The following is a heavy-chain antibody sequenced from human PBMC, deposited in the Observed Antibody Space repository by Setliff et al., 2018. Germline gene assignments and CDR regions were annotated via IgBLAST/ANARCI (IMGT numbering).Heavy chain of an antibody. CDR3: ARMSGFQYIDV. J-gene: IGHJ6*03. V-gene: IGHV4-61*09. Sequence: TSETLSLTCTVSDDSISSRRYYWGWFRQPAGKELEWIGQIYTSWSTNYNPSLKSRVTISLDTSKNQFSLSLTSVTAADTAVYYCARMSGFQYIDVWGKGTTVTVS. D-gene: IGHD3-3*01. CDR2: IYTSWST. CDR1: DDSISSRRYY.